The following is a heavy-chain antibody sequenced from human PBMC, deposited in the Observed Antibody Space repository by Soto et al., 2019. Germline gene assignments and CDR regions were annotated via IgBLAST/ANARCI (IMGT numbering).Heavy chain of an antibody. Sequence: ASVKVSCKAAGYTFGNNDISWVRQATGQGLEWMGWMNPNSGNTGYAQKFQGRVSMTRNTSITTAYLELSSLRSDDTAIYYCARMATSGTLNWFDPWGQGTLVTVSS. V-gene: IGHV1-8*01. CDR3: ARMATSGTLNWFDP. J-gene: IGHJ5*02. CDR2: MNPNSGNT. CDR1: GYTFGNND.